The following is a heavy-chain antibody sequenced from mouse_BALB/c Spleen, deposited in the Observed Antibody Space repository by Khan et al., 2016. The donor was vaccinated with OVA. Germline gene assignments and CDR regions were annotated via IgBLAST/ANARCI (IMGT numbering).Heavy chain of an antibody. CDR1: GFTFSTYG. J-gene: IGHJ3*01. Sequence: EVELVESGGDLVKPGGSLKLSCAASGFTFSTYGMSWVRQAPDKRLEWVATVSTGGSYTYYPDSVKGRFTISRDNAKNTLYLQMSGLRSEDTAMFYCTRLAYYYDSEGFAKWGQGTLVTVSA. V-gene: IGHV5-6*01. D-gene: IGHD1-1*01. CDR3: TRLAYYYDSEGFAK. CDR2: VSTGGSYT.